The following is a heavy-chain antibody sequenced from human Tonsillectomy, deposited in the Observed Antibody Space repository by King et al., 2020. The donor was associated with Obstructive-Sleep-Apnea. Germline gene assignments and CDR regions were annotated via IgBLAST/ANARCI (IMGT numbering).Heavy chain of an antibody. V-gene: IGHV3-48*04. CDR2: IISSSSTI. D-gene: IGHD6-6*01. CDR1: GFTFSSYS. Sequence: VQLVESGGGSVQPGGSLRLSCAASGFTFSSYSMNWVRQAPGKGLEWVSYIISSSSTIYYADSVKGRFTISRDNAKNSLYLQMNSLRAEDTAVYYCARQYSSSLYYFDYWGQGTLVTVSS. J-gene: IGHJ4*02. CDR3: ARQYSSSLYYFDY.